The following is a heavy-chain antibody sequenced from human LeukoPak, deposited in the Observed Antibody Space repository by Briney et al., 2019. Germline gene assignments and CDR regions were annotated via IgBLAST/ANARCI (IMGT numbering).Heavy chain of an antibody. CDR3: ARAILEEYYYDSSGSFGAFDI. J-gene: IGHJ3*02. V-gene: IGHV1-69*05. CDR2: IIPIFGTA. CDR1: GGTFISYA. D-gene: IGHD3-22*01. Sequence: ASVKVSCKASGGTFISYAISWVRQAPGQGLEWMGRIIPIFGTANYAQKFQGRVTITTDESTSTAYMELSSLRSEDTAVYYCARAILEEYYYDSSGSFGAFDIWGQGTMVTVSS.